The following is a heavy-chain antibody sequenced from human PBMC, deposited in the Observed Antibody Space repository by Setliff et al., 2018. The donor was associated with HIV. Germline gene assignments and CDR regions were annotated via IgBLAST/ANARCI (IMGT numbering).Heavy chain of an antibody. CDR1: GFTFSDFY. V-gene: IGHV3-11*01. D-gene: IGHD3-16*01. CDR2: LTHIGSDI. J-gene: IGHJ4*02. Sequence: GGSLRLSCAAYGFTFSDFYMSWIRQAPGKGLEWIAFLTHIGSDIHYADSVKGRFTISRDNAKNSLFLQMNSLTAEDTAVYYCAKGYADVWGPFDYWGQGTLVTVS. CDR3: AKGYADVWGPFDY.